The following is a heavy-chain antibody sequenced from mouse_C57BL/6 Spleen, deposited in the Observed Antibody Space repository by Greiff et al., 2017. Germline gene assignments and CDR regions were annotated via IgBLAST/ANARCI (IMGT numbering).Heavy chain of an antibody. V-gene: IGHV1-82*01. D-gene: IGHD3-3*01. CDR2: IYPGDGDT. Sequence: VQLQQSGPELVKPGASVKISCKASGYAFSSSWMNWVKQRPGKGLEWSGRIYPGDGDTNYNGKFKGKATLTADKSSSTAYMQLSSLTSEDSAVYFCAGGDVADYFDYWGQGTTLTVSS. J-gene: IGHJ2*01. CDR3: AGGDVADYFDY. CDR1: GYAFSSSW.